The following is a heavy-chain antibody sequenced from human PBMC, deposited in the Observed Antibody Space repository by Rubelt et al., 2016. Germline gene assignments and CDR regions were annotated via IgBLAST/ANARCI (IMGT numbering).Heavy chain of an antibody. J-gene: IGHJ6*03. Sequence: TFSSYGMHWVRQAPGKGLEWVAVISYDGSNKYYADSVKGRFTISRDNSKNTLYLQMNSLRAEDTAVYYCAKGYYYYYYMDVWGKGTTVTVSS. CDR3: AKGYYYYYYMDV. V-gene: IGHV3-30*18. CDR2: ISYDGSNK. CDR1: TFSSYG.